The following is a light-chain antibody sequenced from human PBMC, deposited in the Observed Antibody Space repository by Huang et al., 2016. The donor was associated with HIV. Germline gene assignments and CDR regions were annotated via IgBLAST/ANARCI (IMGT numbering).Light chain of an antibody. CDR1: KNITKS. J-gene: IGKJ1*01. CDR2: TAS. V-gene: IGKV1-39*01. CDR3: QQSFSVPRT. Sequence: DIQMTQSPPSLSASVGDRVTFTCRANKNITKSVNWYQQTQGKAPKLLIYTASTLESGVPSRFSVGGSGSRFTLNITNLQPEDFATYYCQQSFSVPRTFG.